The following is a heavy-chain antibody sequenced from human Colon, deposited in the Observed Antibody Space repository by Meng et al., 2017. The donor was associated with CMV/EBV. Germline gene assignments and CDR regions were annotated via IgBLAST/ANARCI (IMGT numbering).Heavy chain of an antibody. CDR2: VSWNGDTR. V-gene: IGHV3-9*01. CDR1: GFTFDDYA. CDR3: AKDVVTGDGADAFDV. Sequence: GGSLRLSCTASGFTFDDYAMHWVRQAPGKGLEWVSGVSWNGDTRGYADSVKGRFTMSRDNAKNSLYLLMNGLRAEDTALYYCAKDVVTGDGADAFDVWGQGTMVTV. D-gene: IGHD7-27*01. J-gene: IGHJ3*01.